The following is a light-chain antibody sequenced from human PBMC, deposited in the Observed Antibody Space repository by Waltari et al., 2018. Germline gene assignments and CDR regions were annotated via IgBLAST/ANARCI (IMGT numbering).Light chain of an antibody. J-gene: IGLJ7*01. CDR3: GTWDSSLSGAV. CDR2: EDR. V-gene: IGLV1-51*02. Sequence: QSVLTQPPSVSAAPGQRVTISCSGGSSNIGNNYVSWYRQFPGTAPKLLIYEDRGRPSGISGRFSGSKSGTSATLDITGLQAGDEADYYCGTWDSSLSGAVFGGGTHLTVL. CDR1: SSNIGNNY.